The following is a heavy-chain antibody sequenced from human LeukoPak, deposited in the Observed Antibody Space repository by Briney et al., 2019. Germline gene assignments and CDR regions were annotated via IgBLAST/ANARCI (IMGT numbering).Heavy chain of an antibody. D-gene: IGHD2-15*01. CDR1: GGSFRHPY. Sequence: SETLSLTCAVYGGSFRHPYWNWISQPPGEWLEWIGDIDYSGTTNYNPSLQGRVILSVDMSKDQFSLKLSSVTAADTAVYYCARGLSGGYTRNFGIYYYGLDVWGQGTTVTVSS. J-gene: IGHJ6*01. V-gene: IGHV4-34*01. CDR2: IDYSGTT. CDR3: ARGLSGGYTRNFGIYYYGLDV.